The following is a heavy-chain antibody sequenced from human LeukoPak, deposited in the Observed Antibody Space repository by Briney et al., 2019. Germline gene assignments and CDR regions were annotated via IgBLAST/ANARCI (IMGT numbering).Heavy chain of an antibody. CDR3: ARSCSGGRCAADY. CDR2: IYYSEGT. CDR1: GGSISSDY. D-gene: IGHD2-15*01. Sequence: SGTLSLTCTVSGGSISSDYWSWIRQPPGKGLEWIGYIYYSEGTSYNPSLRSRVTISGDTSKSQFSLRLSSVTAADTAVYYCARSCSGGRCAADYWGQGILVTVSS. J-gene: IGHJ4*02. V-gene: IGHV4-59*01.